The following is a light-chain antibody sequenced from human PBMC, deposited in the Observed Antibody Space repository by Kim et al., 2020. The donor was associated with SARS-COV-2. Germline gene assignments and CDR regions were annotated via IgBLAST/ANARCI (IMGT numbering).Light chain of an antibody. J-gene: IGKJ1*01. CDR3: QKYDSAPLT. Sequence: DIQMTQSPSSLSASVGDGVTITCRASQGISNHLAWYQQKPGKVPQVLIYDASALQSGVPSRFSGSRSGTDFTLTISSLQPEDVATYYCQKYDSAPLTFGQGIKVEIK. V-gene: IGKV1-27*01. CDR1: QGISNH. CDR2: DAS.